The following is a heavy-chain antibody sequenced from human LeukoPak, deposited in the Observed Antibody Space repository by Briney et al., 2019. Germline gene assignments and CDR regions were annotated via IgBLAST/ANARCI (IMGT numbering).Heavy chain of an antibody. J-gene: IGHJ4*02. Sequence: ASVKVSCKASGYTFTGYYMHWVRQAPGRGLEWMGWINPNSGGTNYAQKFQGRVTMTRDTSISTAYMELSRLRSDDTAVYYCAGITMVRGSPADWGQGTLVTVSS. CDR1: GYTFTGYY. V-gene: IGHV1-2*02. CDR2: INPNSGGT. CDR3: AGITMVRGSPAD. D-gene: IGHD3-10*01.